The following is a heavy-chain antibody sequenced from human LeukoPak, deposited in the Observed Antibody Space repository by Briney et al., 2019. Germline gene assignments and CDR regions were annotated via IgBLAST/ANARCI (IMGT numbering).Heavy chain of an antibody. Sequence: GGSLRLSCAASGFAFSTYSMHWVRQAPGKGLEWVAVISYDGSNKYYADSVKGRFTISRDNSKNTLYLQMNSLRAEDTAVCYCARAVSSNYYYGMDVWGQGTTVTVSS. V-gene: IGHV3-30-3*01. CDR1: GFAFSTYS. J-gene: IGHJ6*02. CDR3: ARAVSSNYYYGMDV. CDR2: ISYDGSNK. D-gene: IGHD2-2*01.